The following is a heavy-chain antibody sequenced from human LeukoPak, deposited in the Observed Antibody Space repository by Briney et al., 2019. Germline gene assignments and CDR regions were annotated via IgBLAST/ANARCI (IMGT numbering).Heavy chain of an antibody. J-gene: IGHJ4*02. CDR3: ARDQYDTWSRRGNFDS. CDR1: GVTFGKYW. V-gene: IGHV3-7*03. Sequence: GGSLRLSCVASGVTFGKYWMSWVRQAPGKGLEWVANIKLDGSEKNYVDSVKGRFTISRDNTKNSLYLQMNSLRVEDTAVFYCARDQYDTWSRRGNFDSWGQGTLVIVSS. D-gene: IGHD3-3*01. CDR2: IKLDGSEK.